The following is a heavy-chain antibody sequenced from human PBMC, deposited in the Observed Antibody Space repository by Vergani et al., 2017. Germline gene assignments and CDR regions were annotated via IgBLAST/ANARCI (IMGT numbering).Heavy chain of an antibody. CDR1: GGTFSSYA. V-gene: IGHV1-69*01. CDR3: ARGIGITGTNYYYYYMDV. Sequence: QVQLVQSGAEVKKPGSSVKVSCKASGGTFSSYAISWVRQAPGQGLEWMGGIIPIFGTANYEQKFQGRVTITADESTSTAYMELSSLRSEDTAVYYCARGIGITGTNYYYYYMDVWGKGTTVTVSS. D-gene: IGHD1-7*01. J-gene: IGHJ6*03. CDR2: IIPIFGTA.